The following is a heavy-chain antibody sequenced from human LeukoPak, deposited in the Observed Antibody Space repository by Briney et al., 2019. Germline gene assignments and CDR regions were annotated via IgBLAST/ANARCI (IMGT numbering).Heavy chain of an antibody. CDR3: AKGGYCSTTSCLAIY. CDR2: ISSSSSTI. D-gene: IGHD2-2*01. CDR1: GFTFSSYS. Sequence: GGSLRLSCAASGFTFSSYSMNWVRQAPGKGLEWVSYISSSSSTIYYADSVKGRFTISRDNSKDTLYLQMNNLRAEDTAIYYCAKGGYCSTTSCLAIYWGQGTLVTVSS. V-gene: IGHV3-48*01. J-gene: IGHJ4*02.